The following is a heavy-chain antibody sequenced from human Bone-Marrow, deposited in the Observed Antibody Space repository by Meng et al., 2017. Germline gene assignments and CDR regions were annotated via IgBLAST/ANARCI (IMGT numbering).Heavy chain of an antibody. CDR2: INPNSGGT. Sequence: ASVKVSCKASGYTFTSYYMHWVRQAPGQGLEWMGWINPNSGGTNYAQKFQGRVTMTRDTSISTAYMELSRLRSDDTAVYSCARVARVVAAAGTGGWFDPWGQGTLVTVSS. CDR3: ARVARVVAAAGTGGWFDP. CDR1: GYTFTSYY. D-gene: IGHD6-13*01. J-gene: IGHJ5*02. V-gene: IGHV1-2*02.